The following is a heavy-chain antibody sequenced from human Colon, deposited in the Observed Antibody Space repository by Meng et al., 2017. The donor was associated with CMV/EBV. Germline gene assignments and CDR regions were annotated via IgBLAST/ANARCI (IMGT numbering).Heavy chain of an antibody. Sequence: KGSCKASGYTFIDYKIHWVRQAPGQGPEWLGRINCNSGDTNYAQKFQGRITMTRDTSISTAYMEVASLRSDDTAVYYCVRLAGGVDYWGQGTLVTVSS. D-gene: IGHD3-10*01. CDR1: GYTFIDYK. V-gene: IGHV1-2*06. CDR2: INCNSGDT. CDR3: VRLAGGVDY. J-gene: IGHJ4*02.